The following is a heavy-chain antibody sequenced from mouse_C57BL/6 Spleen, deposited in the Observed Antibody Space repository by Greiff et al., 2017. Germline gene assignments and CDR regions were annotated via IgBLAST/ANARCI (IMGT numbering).Heavy chain of an antibody. CDR2: IDPENGDT. CDR3: TIDSSGYVAY. V-gene: IGHV14-4*01. CDR1: GFNIKDDY. D-gene: IGHD3-2*02. Sequence: VQLQQSGAELVRPGASVKLSCTASGFNIKDDYMHWVKQRPEQGLEWIGWIDPENGDTEYASQFQGKATITADTSSNTAYLQLSSLTSEDTAVYYCTIDSSGYVAYGGQGTLVTVSA. J-gene: IGHJ3*01.